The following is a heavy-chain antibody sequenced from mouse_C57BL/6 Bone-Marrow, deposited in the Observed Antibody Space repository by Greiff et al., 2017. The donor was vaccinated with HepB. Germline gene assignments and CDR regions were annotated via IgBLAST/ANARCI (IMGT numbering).Heavy chain of an antibody. Sequence: EVKLVESGGGLVKPGGSLKLSCAASGFTFSDYGMHWVRQAPEKGLEWVAYISSGSSTIYYADTVKGRFTISRDNAKNTLFQQMTSLRSEDTAMYYCARGGYDGSFAYWGQGTLVTVSA. CDR3: ARGGYDGSFAY. V-gene: IGHV5-17*01. CDR2: ISSGSSTI. CDR1: GFTFSDYG. J-gene: IGHJ3*01. D-gene: IGHD2-3*01.